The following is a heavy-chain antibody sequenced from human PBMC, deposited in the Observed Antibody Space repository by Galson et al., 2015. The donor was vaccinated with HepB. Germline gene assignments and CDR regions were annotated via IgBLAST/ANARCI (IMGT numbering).Heavy chain of an antibody. CDR2: IKSITDGGTT. D-gene: IGHD3-3*02. V-gene: IGHV3-15*01. CDR3: ATDLAYFDY. CDR1: GFTFSNAW. J-gene: IGHJ4*02. Sequence: SLRLSCAASGFTFSNAWMSWVRQAPGKGLEWVGRIKSITDGGTTDYAAPVKGRFTVSRDDSKNTLYLQMDSLKTEDTAVYYCATDLAYFDYWGQGTLVTVSS.